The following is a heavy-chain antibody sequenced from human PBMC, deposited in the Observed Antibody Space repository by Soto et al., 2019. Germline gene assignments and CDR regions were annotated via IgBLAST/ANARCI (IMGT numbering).Heavy chain of an antibody. J-gene: IGHJ4*02. CDR3: AKDRGKIYFDY. CDR1: GFSFSNSG. CDR2: ISYDGSNK. V-gene: IGHV3-30*18. Sequence: QVQLVESGGGVVQPGRSLRLSCAASGFSFSNSGMHWVRQAPGKGLEWVAFISYDGSNKYYADSVKGRFTISRDNSKYTLYLQMNSLRAEDTAVYYCAKDRGKIYFDYWGQGTLVTVSS.